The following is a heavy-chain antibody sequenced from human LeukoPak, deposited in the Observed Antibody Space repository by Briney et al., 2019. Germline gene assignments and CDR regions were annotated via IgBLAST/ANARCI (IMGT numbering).Heavy chain of an antibody. CDR1: GYTFSSYL. CDR3: ARGYDYGDYVGDFDY. V-gene: IGHV1-18*01. Sequence: VASVKVSCKTSGYTFSSYLISWVRQAPGQGLEWMGWITTYNGNTNYAQKLQGRVTMTTDTSTSTAYMDLRGLRSDDTAVYYCARGYDYGDYVGDFDYWGQGTLVTVSS. J-gene: IGHJ4*02. D-gene: IGHD4-17*01. CDR2: ITTYNGNT.